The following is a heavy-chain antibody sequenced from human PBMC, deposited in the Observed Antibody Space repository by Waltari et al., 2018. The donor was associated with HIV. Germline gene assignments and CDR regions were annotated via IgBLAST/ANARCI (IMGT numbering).Heavy chain of an antibody. CDR3: ASFTGATPRIDFWSGYYANYFDY. J-gene: IGHJ4*02. Sequence: QVQLVESGGGVVQPGRSLRLSCAASGFTFSSYAMHWVRQAPGKGLEWVAVISYDGSNKYYADAVKGRFTISRDNSKNTLYLQMNSLRAEDTAVYYCASFTGATPRIDFWSGYYANYFDYWGQGTLVTVSS. V-gene: IGHV3-30-3*01. CDR1: GFTFSSYA. CDR2: ISYDGSNK. D-gene: IGHD3-3*01.